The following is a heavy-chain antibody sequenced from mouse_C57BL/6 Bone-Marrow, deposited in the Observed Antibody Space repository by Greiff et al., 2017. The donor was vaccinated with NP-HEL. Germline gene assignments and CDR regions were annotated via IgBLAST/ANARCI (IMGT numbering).Heavy chain of an antibody. Sequence: QVQLQQPGAELVKPGASVTLSCKASGYTFTSYWMQWVKQRPGQGLEWIGEIDPSDSYTNYNQKFKGKATLTVDTSSSTAYMQLSSLTSEDSAVYYCASSNWSFDYWGQGTTLTVSS. D-gene: IGHD4-1*01. CDR2: IDPSDSYT. V-gene: IGHV1-50*01. CDR3: ASSNWSFDY. CDR1: GYTFTSYW. J-gene: IGHJ2*01.